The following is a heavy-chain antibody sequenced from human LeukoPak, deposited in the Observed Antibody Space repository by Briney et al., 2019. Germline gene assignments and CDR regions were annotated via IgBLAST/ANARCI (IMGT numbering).Heavy chain of an antibody. CDR2: IYYSGNT. CDR1: GGSISSYY. D-gene: IGHD6-19*01. V-gene: IGHV4-59*01. Sequence: SETLSLTCTVSGGSISSYYWSWIRQPPGKGLEWIGYIYYSGNTNYNPSLKSRVSISIDTSKNQFSLQLSSVTDADTAVYYCARDRDSSGLRDFDLWGRGTLVTVSA. CDR3: ARDRDSSGLRDFDL. J-gene: IGHJ2*01.